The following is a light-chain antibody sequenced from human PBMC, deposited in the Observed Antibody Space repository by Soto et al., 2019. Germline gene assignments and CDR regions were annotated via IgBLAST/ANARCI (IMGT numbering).Light chain of an antibody. CDR3: GTWDSSLSAGV. CDR2: DNN. CDR1: SSNIGNNY. J-gene: IGLJ1*01. V-gene: IGLV1-51*01. Sequence: QSVLTQPPSVSAAPGQKVTISCSGSSSNIGNNYVSWYQQLPGTAPKLLIYDNNKRPSGIPDRSSGSKSGTPATLGITGLQTGDEADYYCGTWDSSLSAGVFGTGTKVTVL.